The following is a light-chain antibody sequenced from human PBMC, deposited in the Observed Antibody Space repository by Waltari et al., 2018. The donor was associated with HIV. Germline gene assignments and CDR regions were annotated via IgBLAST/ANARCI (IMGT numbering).Light chain of an antibody. J-gene: IGKJ4*01. CDR1: QTISRY. CDR3: QQSYSMPPT. CDR2: RAS. Sequence: IQLTQTPSSLSTSVCDRINITCWASQTISRYLNWYQQKPGKAPKVVIYRASSSLSGVPSRFSGSGSGTEFTLTISSLQREDVGTYYCQQSYSMPPTFGGGTKVEIK. V-gene: IGKV1-39*01.